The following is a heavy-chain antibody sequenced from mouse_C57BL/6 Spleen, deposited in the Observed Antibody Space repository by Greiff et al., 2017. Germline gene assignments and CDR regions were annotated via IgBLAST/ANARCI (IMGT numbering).Heavy chain of an antibody. CDR1: GYAFSSSW. J-gene: IGHJ2*01. Sequence: QVQLKESGPELVKPGASVKISCKASGYAFSSSWMNWVKQRPGKGLEWIGRIYPGDGDTNYNGKFKGKATLTADKSSSPAYMQLSSLTSEDSAVYFCAITTVVATHYFDYWGQGTTLTVSS. V-gene: IGHV1-82*01. D-gene: IGHD1-1*01. CDR2: IYPGDGDT. CDR3: AITTVVATHYFDY.